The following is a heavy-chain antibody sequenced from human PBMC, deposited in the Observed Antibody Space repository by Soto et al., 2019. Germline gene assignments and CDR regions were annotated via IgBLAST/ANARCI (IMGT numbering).Heavy chain of an antibody. D-gene: IGHD2-2*01. CDR1: GFTFSKFG. CDR3: AKDSDQLLFDYYYYGMDV. Sequence: QVQLVESGGGVVQPGGSLRLSCAASGFTFSKFGIHWVRQAPGKGLEWVAVVSYDGRFKYYADSVKGRFTISRDNTKNTLYLQMNSLRPDDTALYYCAKDSDQLLFDYYYYGMDVWGQGTTVTVSS. J-gene: IGHJ6*02. CDR2: VSYDGRFK. V-gene: IGHV3-30*18.